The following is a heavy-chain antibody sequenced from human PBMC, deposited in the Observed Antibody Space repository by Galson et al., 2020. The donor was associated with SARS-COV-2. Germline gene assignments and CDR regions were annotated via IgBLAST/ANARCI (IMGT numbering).Heavy chain of an antibody. D-gene: IGHD4-4*01. J-gene: IGHJ6*03. CDR3: ASRSRPTVSLSYYYYMDV. Sequence: SETLSLTCTVSGGSISSSSYYWGWIRQPPGKGLEWIGSIYYSGSTYYNPSLKSRVTISVDTSKNQFSLKLSSVTAADTAVYYCASRSRPTVSLSYYYYMDVWGKGTTVTVSS. CDR2: IYYSGST. CDR1: GGSISSSSYY. V-gene: IGHV4-39*01.